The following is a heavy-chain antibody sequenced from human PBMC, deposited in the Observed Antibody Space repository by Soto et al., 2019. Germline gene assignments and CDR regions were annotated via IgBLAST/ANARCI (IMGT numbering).Heavy chain of an antibody. CDR2: ISYSGSP. Sequence: SETLSLTCTVSGGSISSESYFWGWVRQPSGKGLEWVGTISYSGSPFFNPSLKGRATLSVDTSKNQFSLRLSAVTAADSAVYFCAALLGHCSGGTCFFRWFDPWGQGSLVTAPQ. J-gene: IGHJ5*02. V-gene: IGHV4-39*01. CDR1: GGSISSESYF. D-gene: IGHD2-15*01. CDR3: AALLGHCSGGTCFFRWFDP.